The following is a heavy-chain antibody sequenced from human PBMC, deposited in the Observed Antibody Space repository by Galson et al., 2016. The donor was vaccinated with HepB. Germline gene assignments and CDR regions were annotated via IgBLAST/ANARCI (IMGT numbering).Heavy chain of an antibody. CDR2: ISYDGSKK. D-gene: IGHD2-2*02. Sequence: SLRLSCAASGFTFSTYAMNWVRQAPGKGLEWVALISYDGSKKHYADSVKGRFTISRDNSKNTLYLQMNSLRAEDTAVYYCARVRGGQNQLLNRTEYVDYWGQGTLVTVSS. CDR1: GFTFSTYA. CDR3: ARVRGGQNQLLNRTEYVDY. V-gene: IGHV3-30*04. J-gene: IGHJ4*02.